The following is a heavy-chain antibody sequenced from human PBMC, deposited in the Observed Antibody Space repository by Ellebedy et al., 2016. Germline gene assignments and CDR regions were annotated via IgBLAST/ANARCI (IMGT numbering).Heavy chain of an antibody. CDR1: GFTFKTYA. D-gene: IGHD2-21*01. Sequence: GESLKISXAGSGFTFKTYAMSWVRQAPGEGLEWVSTLSGSGPKTYYADSVQGRFTISRDNSKSTLYLQMNSLRAEDTAVYYCAKHETDGDYYFDLWGRGTLVTVSS. CDR3: AKHETDGDYYFDL. CDR2: LSGSGPKT. J-gene: IGHJ2*01. V-gene: IGHV3-23*01.